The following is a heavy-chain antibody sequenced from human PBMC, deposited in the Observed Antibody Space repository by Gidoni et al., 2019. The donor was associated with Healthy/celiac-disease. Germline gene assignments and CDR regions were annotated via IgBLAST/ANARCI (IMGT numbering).Heavy chain of an antibody. CDR2: IYYSGST. Sequence: QVQLQESGPGLVKPSETLSLTCTVSGGSISSYYWSWIRQPPGKGLEWIGDIYYSGSTNYNPSRKRRVTISVDTSKNQFSLKLSSVTAADTAVYYCARRLTEPIVVVGYGQYYYYYMDVWGKGTTVTVSS. J-gene: IGHJ6*03. D-gene: IGHD3-22*01. CDR1: GGSISSYY. CDR3: ARRLTEPIVVVGYGQYYYYYMDV. V-gene: IGHV4-59*08.